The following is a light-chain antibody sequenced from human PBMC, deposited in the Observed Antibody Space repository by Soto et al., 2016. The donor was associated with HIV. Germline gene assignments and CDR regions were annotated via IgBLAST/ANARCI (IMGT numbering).Light chain of an antibody. Sequence: DIQMTQSPSTLSASVGDRVTITCRASQSINGWLAWYQQKAGKAPKLLIYKASSLESGVPSRFSGSGSGTEFTLTISSLQPDDFATYYCQQSYSTRMYTFGQGTKLEI. CDR1: QSINGW. V-gene: IGKV1-5*03. J-gene: IGKJ2*01. CDR3: QQSYSTRMYT. CDR2: KAS.